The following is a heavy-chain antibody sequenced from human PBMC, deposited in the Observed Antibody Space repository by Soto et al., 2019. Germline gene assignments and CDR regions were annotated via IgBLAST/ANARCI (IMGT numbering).Heavy chain of an antibody. V-gene: IGHV3-73*01. J-gene: IGHJ4*02. Sequence: PGGSLRLSCAASGFIFSDSGIHWVRQASGKGLQWVANIRSKADSYATAYAASVTGRFTISRDDSQNTAYLQLNSLKIEDTALYYCTGQYFDGSNYYQPDYWGRGTLVTVSS. CDR3: TGQYFDGSNYYQPDY. D-gene: IGHD3-22*01. CDR2: IRSKADSYAT. CDR1: GFIFSDSG.